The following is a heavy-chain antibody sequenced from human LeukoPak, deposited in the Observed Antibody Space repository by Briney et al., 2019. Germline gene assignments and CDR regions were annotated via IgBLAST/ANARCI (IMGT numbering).Heavy chain of an antibody. CDR2: MNPNSGNT. V-gene: IGHV1-8*02. CDR1: GYTFTGYY. J-gene: IGHJ4*02. CDR3: VKESGAVFGPYYFDS. Sequence: ASVKVSCKASGYTFTGYYMHWVRQAPGQGLEWMGWMNPNSGNTGYTQKFQGRVAMTRDNSITTAYMELSSLRSEDTAVYYCVKESGAVFGPYYFDSWGQGTLVIVSS. D-gene: IGHD6-19*01.